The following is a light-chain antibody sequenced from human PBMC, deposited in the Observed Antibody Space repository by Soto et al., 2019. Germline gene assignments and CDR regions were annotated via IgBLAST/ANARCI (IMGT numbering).Light chain of an antibody. V-gene: IGKV1-5*01. CDR3: QQYNSYSPLT. J-gene: IGKJ4*01. CDR1: QSISSW. Sequence: IRMTQSPSTLSASVGYRVTITCRASQSISSWLAWYQQKPGKAPKLLIFDASSLESGVPSRLSGSGSGAEFTLTISSLQPDESATYYCQQYNSYSPLTFGGGTKVDIK. CDR2: DAS.